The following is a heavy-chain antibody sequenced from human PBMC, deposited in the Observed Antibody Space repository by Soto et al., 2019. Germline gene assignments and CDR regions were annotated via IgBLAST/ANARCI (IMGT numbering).Heavy chain of an antibody. J-gene: IGHJ4*02. V-gene: IGHV1-69*01. CDR3: ARDAPSFIAAAGTGFDY. CDR1: GGTFSSYA. D-gene: IGHD6-13*01. Sequence: QVQLVQSGAEVKKPGSSVKVSCKASGGTFSSYAISWVRQAPGQGLEWMGGIIPIFGTANYAQKFQGRVTITAVESTSTAYMELSSLRSEDTAVYYCARDAPSFIAAAGTGFDYWGQGTLVTVSS. CDR2: IIPIFGTA.